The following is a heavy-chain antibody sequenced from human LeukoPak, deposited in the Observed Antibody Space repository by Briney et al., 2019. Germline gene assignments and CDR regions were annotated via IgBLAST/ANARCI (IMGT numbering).Heavy chain of an antibody. CDR3: ARVTSGYYTTDAFDI. CDR1: GYSISSGYY. Sequence: SETLSLTCTVSGYSISSGYYWGWIRQPPGKGLEWIGSIYHSGSTYYNPSLKSRVTISVDTSKNQFSLKLSSVTAADTAVYYCARVTSGYYTTDAFDIWGQGTMVTVSS. D-gene: IGHD3-3*01. V-gene: IGHV4-38-2*02. J-gene: IGHJ3*02. CDR2: IYHSGST.